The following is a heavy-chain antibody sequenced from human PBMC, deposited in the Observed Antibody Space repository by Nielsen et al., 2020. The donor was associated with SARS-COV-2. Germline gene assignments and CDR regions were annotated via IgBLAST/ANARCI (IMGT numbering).Heavy chain of an antibody. V-gene: IGHV1-46*01. J-gene: IGHJ5*02. CDR2: INPSGGST. CDR3: ARVTVDTAMVTVGAWGGGFDP. D-gene: IGHD5-18*01. Sequence: WVRQAPGQGLEWMGIINPSGGSTSYAQKFQGRVTMTRDTSTSTVYMELSSPRSEDTAVYYCARVTVDTAMVTVGAWGGGFDPWGQGTLVTVSS.